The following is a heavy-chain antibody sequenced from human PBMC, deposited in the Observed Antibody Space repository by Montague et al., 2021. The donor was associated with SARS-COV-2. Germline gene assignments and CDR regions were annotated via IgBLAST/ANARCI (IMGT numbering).Heavy chain of an antibody. CDR2: IYYSGST. D-gene: IGHD3-22*01. Sequence: SETLPLTCTVSGGSISSSSYYWGWIRQPPGKGLEWIGSIYYSGSTYYNPSLKSRVTISVDTSKNQFSLKLSSVTAADTAVYYCARQVGTMIVVVIIKLRYYFDYWGQGTLVTVSS. CDR3: ARQVGTMIVVVIIKLRYYFDY. J-gene: IGHJ4*02. CDR1: GGSISSSSYY. V-gene: IGHV4-39*01.